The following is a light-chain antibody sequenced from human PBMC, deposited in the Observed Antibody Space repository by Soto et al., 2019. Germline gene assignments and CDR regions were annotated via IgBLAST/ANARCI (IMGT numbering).Light chain of an antibody. Sequence: DIQITQSPASLSSSVLERFTITCRASQGIRNDLGWYQQKPGKAPKRLIYAASSLQSGVPSRFSGSGSGTDFTLTISSLQPEDFATYYCQQSYSTPRTFGQGTKWIS. CDR2: AAS. CDR3: QQSYSTPRT. J-gene: IGKJ1*01. V-gene: IGKV1-17*01. CDR1: QGIRND.